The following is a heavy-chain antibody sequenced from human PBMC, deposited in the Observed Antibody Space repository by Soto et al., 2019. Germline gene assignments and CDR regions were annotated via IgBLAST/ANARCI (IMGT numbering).Heavy chain of an antibody. V-gene: IGHV4-31*02. D-gene: IGHD2-2*01. Sequence: SETLSLTCTVSGGSISSGGYYWSWIRQHPGKGLEWIGYIYYSGSTYYNPSLKSRVTISVDTSKNQFSLKLSSVTAADTAVYYCARVVVPAAIWSRWFDPWGQGTLVTVSS. CDR2: IYYSGST. J-gene: IGHJ5*02. CDR3: ARVVVPAAIWSRWFDP. CDR1: GGSISSGGYY.